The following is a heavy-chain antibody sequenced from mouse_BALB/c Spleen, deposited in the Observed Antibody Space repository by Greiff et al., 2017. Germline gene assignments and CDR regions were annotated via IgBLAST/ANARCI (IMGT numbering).Heavy chain of an antibody. Sequence: EVQRVESGGGLVQPGGSMKLSCVASGFTFSNYWMNWVRQSPEKGLEWVAEIRLKSNNYATHYAESVKGRFTISRDDSKSSVYLQMNNLRAEDTGIYYCTSNPQAWFAYWGQGTLVTVSA. J-gene: IGHJ3*01. CDR2: IRLKSNNYAT. CDR1: GFTFSNYW. CDR3: TSNPQAWFAY. V-gene: IGHV6-6*02.